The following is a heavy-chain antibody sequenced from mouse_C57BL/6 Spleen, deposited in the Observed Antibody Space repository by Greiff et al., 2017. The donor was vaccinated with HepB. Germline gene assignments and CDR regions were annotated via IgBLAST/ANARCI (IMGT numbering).Heavy chain of an antibody. CDR1: GYTFTDYY. J-gene: IGHJ2*01. Sequence: EVQLQQSGPELVKPGASVKISCKASGYTFTDYYMNWVKQSHGKSLEWIGDINPNNGGTSYNQKFKGKATLTVDKSSSTAYMELRSLTSEDSAVYYCARRRWLRGDYWGQGTTLTVSS. V-gene: IGHV1-26*01. D-gene: IGHD2-2*01. CDR2: INPNNGGT. CDR3: ARRRWLRGDY.